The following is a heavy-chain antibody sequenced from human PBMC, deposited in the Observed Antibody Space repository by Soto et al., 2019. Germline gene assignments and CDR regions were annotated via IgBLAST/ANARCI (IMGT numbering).Heavy chain of an antibody. Sequence: QVQLVQSGAEVKKPGSSVKVSCKASGGTFSIYAISWVRQAHGQGLEWMGGIIPIFGTANYAQKFQGRVTITADESTSTAYMEMSSLRSEDTAVYYCAMGLDLAPFDYWGQGTMVTVSS. CDR1: GGTFSIYA. CDR2: IIPIFGTA. D-gene: IGHD3-16*01. CDR3: AMGLDLAPFDY. V-gene: IGHV1-69*12. J-gene: IGHJ4*02.